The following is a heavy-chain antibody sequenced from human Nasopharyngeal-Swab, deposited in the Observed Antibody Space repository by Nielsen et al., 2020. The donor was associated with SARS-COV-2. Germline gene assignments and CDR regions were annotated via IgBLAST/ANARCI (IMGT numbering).Heavy chain of an antibody. J-gene: IGHJ4*02. CDR1: GFTFSNAW. D-gene: IGHD4-17*01. Sequence: GESLKIPCAASGFTFSNAWMSWVRQAPGKGLEWVGRIKSKTDGGTTDYAAPVKGRFTISRDDSKNTLYLQMNSLKTEDTAVYYCTTEAVTTVKGAFDYWGQGTLVTVSS. CDR2: IKSKTDGGTT. V-gene: IGHV3-15*01. CDR3: TTEAVTTVKGAFDY.